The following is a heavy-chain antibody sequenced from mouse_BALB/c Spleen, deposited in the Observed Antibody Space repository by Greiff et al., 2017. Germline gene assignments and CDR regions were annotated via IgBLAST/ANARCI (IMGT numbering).Heavy chain of an antibody. J-gene: IGHJ3*01. Sequence: EVKLVESGGDLVKPGGSLKLSCAASGFTFSSYGMSWVRQTPDKRLEWVATISSGGSYTYYPDSVKGRFTISRDNAKKTLYLQMSSLKSEDTAMYYCARLPPWGQGTLVTVSA. CDR1: GFTFSSYG. V-gene: IGHV5-6*01. CDR2: ISSGGSYT. CDR3: ARLPP.